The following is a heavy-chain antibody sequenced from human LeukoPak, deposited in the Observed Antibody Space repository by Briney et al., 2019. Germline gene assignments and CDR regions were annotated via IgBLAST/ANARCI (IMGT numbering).Heavy chain of an antibody. Sequence: GASVKVSCKASGYTFTSYDINWVRQATGQGLGWMGWMNPNSGNTGYAQKFQGRVTMTRNTSISKAYMELSSLRAEDTAVYYCARGRGKDTAYDYWGQGTLVTVSS. D-gene: IGHD5-18*01. V-gene: IGHV1-8*02. J-gene: IGHJ4*02. CDR1: GYTFTSYD. CDR2: MNPNSGNT. CDR3: ARGRGKDTAYDY.